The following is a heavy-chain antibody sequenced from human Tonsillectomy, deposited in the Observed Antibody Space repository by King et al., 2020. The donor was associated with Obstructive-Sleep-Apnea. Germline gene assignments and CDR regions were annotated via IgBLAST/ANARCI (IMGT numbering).Heavy chain of an antibody. CDR3: AISATFWSGYRGIDV. J-gene: IGHJ6*02. CDR2: VYSRGSA. Sequence: HVQLQESGPGLVRPSQTLSLTCTVSGASISRGGYYWTWIRLHPGKGLEWIGHVYSRGSAYYNPSLMGRATISKDMSRNYFSLNLSSVTAADTATYYCAISATFWSGYRGIDVWGQGTTVTVS. CDR1: GASISRGGYY. D-gene: IGHD3-3*01. V-gene: IGHV4-31*03.